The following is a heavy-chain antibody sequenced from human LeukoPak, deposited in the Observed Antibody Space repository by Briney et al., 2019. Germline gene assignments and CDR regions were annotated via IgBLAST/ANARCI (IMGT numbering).Heavy chain of an antibody. Sequence: GGSLRLSCAASGFAFTSYAMSWVRQAPGKGLEWVSAISGDGHTTYYADSVEGRFTISRDNSKNALYQQMNSLRVEDTAKYYCLVISPNLEYWGQGTLVTVSS. D-gene: IGHD3-10*01. J-gene: IGHJ4*02. CDR1: GFAFTSYA. CDR3: LVISPNLEY. CDR2: ISGDGHTT. V-gene: IGHV3-23*01.